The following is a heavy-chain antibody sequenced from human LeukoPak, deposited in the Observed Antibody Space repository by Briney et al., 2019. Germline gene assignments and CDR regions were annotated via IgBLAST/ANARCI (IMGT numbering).Heavy chain of an antibody. CDR1: GGSLSSSSYY. CDR3: ARREGVSPFDY. V-gene: IGHV4-39*01. J-gene: IGHJ4*02. CDR2: ISYSGST. Sequence: PSETLSLTCTVSGGSLSSSSYYWGWIRQPPGKGLEWIGTISYSGSTYYNPSLKRRVTISADTSKNQFSLKLSSVTAADTAVFYCARREGVSPFDYWGQGTLVTVSS. D-gene: IGHD2-8*01.